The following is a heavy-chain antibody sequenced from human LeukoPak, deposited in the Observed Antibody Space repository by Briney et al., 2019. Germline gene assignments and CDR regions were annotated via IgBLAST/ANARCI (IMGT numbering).Heavy chain of an antibody. CDR1: GFTFDDYG. V-gene: IGHV3-20*04. D-gene: IGHD1-7*01. CDR2: INWNGGST. CDR3: ARVSNTGTKDAFDI. J-gene: IGHJ3*02. Sequence: GGSLRLSCAASGFTFDDYGMSWVRQAPGKGLEWVSGINWNGGSTGFADSVKGRFTISRDNAKNSLYLQVNSLRAEDTALYYCARVSNTGTKDAFDIWGQGTMVTVSS.